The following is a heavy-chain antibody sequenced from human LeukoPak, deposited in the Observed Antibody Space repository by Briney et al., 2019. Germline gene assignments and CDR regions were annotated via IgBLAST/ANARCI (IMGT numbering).Heavy chain of an antibody. J-gene: IGHJ1*01. CDR2: INPDGSNM. V-gene: IGHV3-7*01. D-gene: IGHD3-3*01. Sequence: GGSLRLSCAASGFSFSSYGMSWVRQAPGKGLEWVADINPDGSNMLYVDSVKGRFTISRDNAKNSLYLQMNSLRAEDTAVYFCVSGFLQWLYWGQGTLVTVSS. CDR3: VSGFLQWLY. CDR1: GFSFSSYG.